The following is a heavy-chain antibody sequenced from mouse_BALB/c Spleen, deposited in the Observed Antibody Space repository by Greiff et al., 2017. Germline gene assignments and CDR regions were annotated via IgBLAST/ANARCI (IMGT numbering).Heavy chain of an antibody. Sequence: QVQLQQSGADLVKPGASVTLSCKASGYTFTSYYMYWVKQRPGQGLEWIGGINPSNGGTNFNEKFKSKATLTVDKSSSTAYMQLSSLTSEDSAVYYCTRDRYDAAMDYWGQGTSVTVSS. CDR3: TRDRYDAAMDY. CDR2: INPSNGGT. V-gene: IGHV1S16*01. D-gene: IGHD2-14*01. CDR1: GYTFTSYY. J-gene: IGHJ4*01.